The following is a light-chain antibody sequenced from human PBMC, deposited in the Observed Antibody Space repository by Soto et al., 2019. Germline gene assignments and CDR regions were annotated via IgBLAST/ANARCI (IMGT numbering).Light chain of an antibody. Sequence: EIVLTQSPATLSLSPGERATLSCRASQSVGTYFAWYQQKPGQAPRLLIYDSSNRATVIPAGFSGSGSGTDFTLTISSLEPADFAVYCCQQRSDWPSTFGGGNKVAIK. CDR1: QSVGTY. J-gene: IGKJ4*01. CDR3: QQRSDWPST. V-gene: IGKV3-11*01. CDR2: DSS.